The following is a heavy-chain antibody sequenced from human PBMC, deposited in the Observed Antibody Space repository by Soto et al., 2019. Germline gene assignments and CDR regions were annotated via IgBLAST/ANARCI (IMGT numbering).Heavy chain of an antibody. CDR2: ISRAGRGE. Sequence: VQLVESGGGVVQPGGSLRLSCVGSGFNFANFGIQWIRQAPGKGLEWVAIISRAGRGEAFADSVKGRFAISKDNSKNTVDLQMSDLRSNETDVYYCKKEDNQNSDVAHWGQGTLAT. CDR3: KKEDNQNSDVAH. D-gene: IGHD1-20*01. CDR1: GFNFANFG. V-gene: IGHV3-30*18. J-gene: IGHJ1*01.